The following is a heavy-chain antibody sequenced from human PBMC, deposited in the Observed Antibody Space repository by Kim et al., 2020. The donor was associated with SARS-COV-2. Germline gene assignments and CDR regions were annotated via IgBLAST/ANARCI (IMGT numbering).Heavy chain of an antibody. J-gene: IGHJ4*02. V-gene: IGHV1-46*01. CDR3: ARDGYSSGWYVDYYFDY. D-gene: IGHD6-19*01. Sequence: ASVKVSCKASGYTFTNSYIHWVRQAPGQGLEWMGIINPAHDYRDYAQNFNDRVTMTRDTSTSTVYLELSSLRSEDTAVYYCARDGYSSGWYVDYYFDYWGQGTLVTVSS. CDR1: GYTFTNSY. CDR2: INPAHDYR.